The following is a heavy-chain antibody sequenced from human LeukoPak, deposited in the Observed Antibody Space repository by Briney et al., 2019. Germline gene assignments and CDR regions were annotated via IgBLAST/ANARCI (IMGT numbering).Heavy chain of an antibody. J-gene: IGHJ4*02. CDR1: GYTFTSYD. D-gene: IGHD6-13*01. V-gene: IGHV1-8*01. Sequence: GASVKVSCKASGYTFTSYDINWVRQATGQGLEWMGWMNPNSGNTGYAQKLQGRVTMTRNTSISTAYMELRSLRSDDTAVYYCARKELGIAAARTLDYWGQGTLVTVSS. CDR3: ARKELGIAAARTLDY. CDR2: MNPNSGNT.